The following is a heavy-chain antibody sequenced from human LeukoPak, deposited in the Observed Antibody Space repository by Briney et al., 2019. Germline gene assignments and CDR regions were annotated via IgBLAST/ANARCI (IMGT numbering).Heavy chain of an antibody. D-gene: IGHD3-10*01. CDR1: GFTFSSYW. CDR3: ATSKSLWFGNFDY. CDR2: INQDGGEK. Sequence: GGSLRLFCGASGFTFSSYWMSWVRQDPGKGLEWVANINQDGGEKYYVDSVKGRFTISRDNAKNSLYLQMNSLRAEDTALYYCATSKSLWFGNFDYWGQGTLVTVSS. V-gene: IGHV3-7*03. J-gene: IGHJ4*02.